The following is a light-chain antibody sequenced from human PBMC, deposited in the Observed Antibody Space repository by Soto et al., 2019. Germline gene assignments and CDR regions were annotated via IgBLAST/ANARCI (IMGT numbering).Light chain of an antibody. CDR2: AAS. Sequence: DIQMTQSPSSLSASVGDRVTITCRASQGISHYLAWYQQKPGKVPKLLIYAASTLQSGVPSRFSGSGSGTDFTITISSLQPEDVATYYCQKYSSAPLTFGPGTKVDIK. CDR3: QKYSSAPLT. J-gene: IGKJ3*01. V-gene: IGKV1-27*01. CDR1: QGISHY.